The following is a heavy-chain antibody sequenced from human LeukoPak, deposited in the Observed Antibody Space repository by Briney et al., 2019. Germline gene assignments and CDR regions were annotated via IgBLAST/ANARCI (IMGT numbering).Heavy chain of an antibody. Sequence: PGGSLRLSCAASGFTFSSYGMHWVRQAPGKGPEWVSAISGSGGSTYYADSVKGRFTISRDNSKNTLYLQMNSLRAEDTAVYYCAKDIYPRSTCSGCRPFDYWGQGTLVTVSS. CDR1: GFTFSSYG. CDR3: AKDIYPRSTCSGCRPFDY. D-gene: IGHD3-10*02. V-gene: IGHV3-23*01. CDR2: ISGSGGST. J-gene: IGHJ4*02.